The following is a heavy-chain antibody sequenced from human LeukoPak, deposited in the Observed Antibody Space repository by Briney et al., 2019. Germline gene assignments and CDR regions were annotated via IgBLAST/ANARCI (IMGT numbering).Heavy chain of an antibody. D-gene: IGHD3-3*01. CDR3: ARDPRPPRPLRPRLSYFDY. Sequence: SETLSLTCTVSGGSISSSSYYWGWIRQPPGKGLEWIGSIYYSGSTYYNPSLKSRVTISVDTSKNQFSLKLSSVTAADTAVYYCARDPRPPRPLRPRLSYFDYWGQGTLVTVSS. J-gene: IGHJ4*02. CDR2: IYYSGST. V-gene: IGHV4-39*07. CDR1: GGSISSSSYY.